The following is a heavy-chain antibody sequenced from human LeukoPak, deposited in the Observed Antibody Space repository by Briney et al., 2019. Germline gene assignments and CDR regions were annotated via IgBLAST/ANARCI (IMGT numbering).Heavy chain of an antibody. Sequence: PSETLSLTCAVYGGSFSGYYWSWIRQPPGKGLEWIGEINHSGSTNYNPSLKSRVTISVDTSKNQFSLKLSSVTAADTAVYYCARETLYCSGGSCYDYFDYWGQGTTVTVSS. CDR3: ARETLYCSGGSCYDYFDY. J-gene: IGHJ4*03. CDR1: GGSFSGYY. D-gene: IGHD2-15*01. CDR2: INHSGST. V-gene: IGHV4-34*01.